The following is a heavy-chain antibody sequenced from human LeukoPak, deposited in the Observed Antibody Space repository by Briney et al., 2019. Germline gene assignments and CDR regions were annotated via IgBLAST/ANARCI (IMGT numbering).Heavy chain of an antibody. J-gene: IGHJ5*02. CDR2: IYTSGST. D-gene: IGHD6-13*01. Sequence: PSETLSLTCTVSGGSISSYYWSRIRQPAGKGLEWIGRIYTSGSTNYNPSLKSRVTISVDKSKNQFSLKLCSVTAADTAVYYCARVLKAGTAVWFDPWGQGTLVTVSS. CDR3: ARVLKAGTAVWFDP. V-gene: IGHV4-4*07. CDR1: GGSISSYY.